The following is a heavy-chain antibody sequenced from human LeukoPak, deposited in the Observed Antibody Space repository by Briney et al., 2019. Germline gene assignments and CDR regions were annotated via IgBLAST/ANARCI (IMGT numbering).Heavy chain of an antibody. V-gene: IGHV3-7*01. Sequence: PGGSLRLSCTASGFTFRNYWMGWVRQAPGQGLEWVANIKPDGSEKYYLDSVKGRFTISRDNVRNVLNLQMSSLSAEDTAVYHCARDPTTLQGSDAYDIWGQGTRVTVSS. CDR2: IKPDGSEK. CDR3: ARDPTTLQGSDAYDI. D-gene: IGHD1-1*01. CDR1: GFTFRNYW. J-gene: IGHJ3*02.